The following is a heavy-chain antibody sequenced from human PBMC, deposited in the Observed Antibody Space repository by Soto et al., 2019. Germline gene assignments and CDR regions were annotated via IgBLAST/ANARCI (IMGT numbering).Heavy chain of an antibody. Sequence: GGSLRLSCAASGFTFSSYAMHWVRQAPGKGLEWVAVISYDGSNKYEADSVKGRFTISSDNPKNTLYLQMNSLRAEDTAAYYCAGGGPIVERNIDFWGQGTLVTVSS. J-gene: IGHJ4*02. CDR1: GFTFSSYA. CDR3: AGGGPIVERNIDF. V-gene: IGHV3-30-3*01. CDR2: ISYDGSNK. D-gene: IGHD1-1*01.